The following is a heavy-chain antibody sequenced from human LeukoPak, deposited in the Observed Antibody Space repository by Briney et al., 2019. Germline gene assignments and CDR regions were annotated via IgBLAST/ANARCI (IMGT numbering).Heavy chain of an antibody. V-gene: IGHV5-51*01. CDR2: VSPSDSDT. CDR1: GYTFTNFW. CDR3: ARPSYSGYDPFDY. J-gene: IGHJ4*02. Sequence: GESLKISCEGSGYTFTNFWIGWVRQMPGKGLEWMGIVSPSDSDTRYSPSFQGQVTISADKSITTAYLQWSSLKASDTAMYYCARPSYSGYDPFDYWGQGTLVTVSS. D-gene: IGHD5-12*01.